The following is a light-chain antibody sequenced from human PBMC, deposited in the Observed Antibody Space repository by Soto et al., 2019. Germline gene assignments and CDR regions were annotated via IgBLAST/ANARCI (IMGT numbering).Light chain of an antibody. J-gene: IGKJ5*01. CDR2: DAS. V-gene: IGKV1-5*01. CDR1: QSLSSW. Sequence: DIQMTQSPSTLSASVGDRVTITCRASQSLSSWLDWYQQKPGIAPKLLIYDASSLERGVPSRFSGSGSGTEFTLTIGSLQPDDFATYYCQQYNSYPITFGQGTRLEI. CDR3: QQYNSYPIT.